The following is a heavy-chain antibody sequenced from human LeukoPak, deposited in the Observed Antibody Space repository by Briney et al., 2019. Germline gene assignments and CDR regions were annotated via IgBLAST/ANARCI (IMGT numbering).Heavy chain of an antibody. CDR2: IRSDGRST. Sequence: GGSLRLSCAASGFMFNNYWMHWVRQAPGKGLEWVSRIRSDGRSTSYADSVKGRFTISRDNAKSMLYLRMNTVRAEDSALYYCARVISDLLDFDFDYWGQGTLVTVSS. CDR1: GFMFNNYW. CDR3: ARVISDLLDFDFDY. D-gene: IGHD3-16*01. J-gene: IGHJ4*02. V-gene: IGHV3-74*01.